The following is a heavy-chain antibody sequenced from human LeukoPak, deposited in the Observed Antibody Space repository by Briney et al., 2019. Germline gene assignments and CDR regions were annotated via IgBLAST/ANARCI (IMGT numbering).Heavy chain of an antibody. Sequence: GGSLRLSCAASGFTVSSNYMSWVRQAPGKGLEWVSVIYSGGSTYYADSVKGRFTISGDNSKNTLYLQMNSLRAEDTAVYYCAKTYYYDSSGYSFFDYWGQGTLVTVSS. CDR1: GFTVSSNY. D-gene: IGHD3-22*01. J-gene: IGHJ4*02. CDR2: IYSGGST. CDR3: AKTYYYDSSGYSFFDY. V-gene: IGHV3-53*05.